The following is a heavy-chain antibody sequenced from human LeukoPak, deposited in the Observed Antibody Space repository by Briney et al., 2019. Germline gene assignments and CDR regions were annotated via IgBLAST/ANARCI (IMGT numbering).Heavy chain of an antibody. Sequence: ASVKVSCKASGYTFTGYYIHWVRQAPGQGLEWMGWINPNSGGTNYAQKFQGRVTMTRDTSISTAYMELSRLRSDDTAVYYCARARYDSGSYYNLWGQGTLVTVSS. CDR1: GYTFTGYY. CDR2: INPNSGGT. V-gene: IGHV1-2*02. J-gene: IGHJ5*02. D-gene: IGHD3-10*01. CDR3: ARARYDSGSYYNL.